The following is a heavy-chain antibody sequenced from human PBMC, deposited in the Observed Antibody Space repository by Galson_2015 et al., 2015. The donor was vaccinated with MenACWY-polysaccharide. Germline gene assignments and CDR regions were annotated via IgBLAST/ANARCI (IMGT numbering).Heavy chain of an antibody. D-gene: IGHD1-26*01. J-gene: IGHJ5*01. CDR1: GASVSSTTDY. CDR2: MSSNGGA. Sequence: SETLSLTCTVSGASVSSTTDYWSWLRQPPGKGLEWIGFMSSNGGANRNPSLKSRVTISIDTSKNRFSLRLNSVTAADTAMYYCAREPTYSGSFGWFDSWGQGTLVTVSP. CDR3: AREPTYSGSFGWFDS. V-gene: IGHV4-61*01.